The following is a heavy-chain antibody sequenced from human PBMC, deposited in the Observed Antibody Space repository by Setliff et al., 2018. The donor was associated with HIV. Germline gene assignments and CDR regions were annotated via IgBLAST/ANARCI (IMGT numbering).Heavy chain of an antibody. CDR3: ARGGTHYDFWSGYRLGYFDL. D-gene: IGHD3-3*01. CDR1: GYSFADYA. Sequence: ASVKVSCKASGYSFADYAMNWVRQAPRQGLEWMGYINTNTGNPTYAQGFTGRFVFSFHTSVTTAYLQITGLRTEDTAVYFCARGGTHYDFWSGYRLGYFDLWGRGTLVTVSS. V-gene: IGHV7-4-1*02. CDR2: INTNTGNP. J-gene: IGHJ2*01.